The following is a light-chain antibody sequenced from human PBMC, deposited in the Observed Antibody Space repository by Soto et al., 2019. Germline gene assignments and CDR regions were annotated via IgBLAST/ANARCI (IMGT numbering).Light chain of an antibody. V-gene: IGLV2-14*03. CDR2: DVR. CDR3: ASKTTSSTVL. CDR1: SSDIGAYEH. J-gene: IGLJ2*01. Sequence: QSALTQPSSMSGSPGQSITISCTGTSSDIGAYEHVSGYQQRPGRAPKVLIYDVRIRPSEVSNRFSGSKSGDTASLTISGLQAADEAVYYCASKTTSSTVLFGGGTKV.